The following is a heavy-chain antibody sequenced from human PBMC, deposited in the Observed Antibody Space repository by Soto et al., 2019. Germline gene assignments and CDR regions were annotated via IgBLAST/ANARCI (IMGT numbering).Heavy chain of an antibody. J-gene: IGHJ5*02. CDR2: IYPGGSDT. V-gene: IGHV5-51*01. Sequence: VESLTISCKGSGYSFTSYWIGWVLQMPGKGLEWMGIIYPGGSDTRYSPSFQGQVTISADKSISTAYLQWSSLKASDTAMYYCARRPDYGDYSNWFDPWGQGTMVTVSS. D-gene: IGHD4-17*01. CDR1: GYSFTSYW. CDR3: ARRPDYGDYSNWFDP.